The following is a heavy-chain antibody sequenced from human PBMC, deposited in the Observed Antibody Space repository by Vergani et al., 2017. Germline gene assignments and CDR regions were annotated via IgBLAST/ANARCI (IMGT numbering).Heavy chain of an antibody. CDR3: ARLTTVTTISDY. D-gene: IGHD4-11*01. J-gene: IGHJ4*02. V-gene: IGHV2-5*02. CDR1: GFSLSTSGVG. Sequence: QITLKESGPTLVKPTQTLTLTCTFSGFSLSTSGVGVGWIRQPPGKALEWLALIYWDDDKRYSPSLKSRLTITKDTSKNQVVLTMTNMDPVDTATYDCARLTTVTTISDYWGQGTLVTVSS. CDR2: IYWDDDK.